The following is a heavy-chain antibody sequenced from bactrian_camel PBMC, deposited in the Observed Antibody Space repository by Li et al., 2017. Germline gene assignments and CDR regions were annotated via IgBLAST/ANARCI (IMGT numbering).Heavy chain of an antibody. CDR2: ISWSGPNT. D-gene: IGHD3*01. J-gene: IGHJ4*01. CDR1: GFTFDAFA. CDR3: AADSGSYSTYDRCAY. Sequence: DVQLVESGGGLVQPGGSLRLSCAASGFTFDAFAMGWVRQAPGKGLEWVSAISWSGPNTNYADSVKGRFTISQDNAKNTVYLQMNSLTPEDTAMYYCAADSGSYSTYDRCAYWGQGTQVTVS. V-gene: IGHV3-1*01.